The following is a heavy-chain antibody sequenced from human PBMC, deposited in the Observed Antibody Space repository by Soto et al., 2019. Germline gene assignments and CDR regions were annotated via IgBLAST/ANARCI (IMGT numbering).Heavy chain of an antibody. CDR2: ISAYNGNT. D-gene: IGHD2-21*01. J-gene: IGHJ4*02. CDR3: ARDLNSGAVDY. CDR1: GYTFTSYG. V-gene: IGHV1-18*01. Sequence: QVQLVQSGAEVKKPGASVKVSCKASGYTFTSYGISWVRQAPGQGLEWMGWISAYNGNTKYAQKLQGRVTMTTATSTSTAYMKLRSLRSDDTAVYQCARDLNSGAVDYWGQGTLVTVSS.